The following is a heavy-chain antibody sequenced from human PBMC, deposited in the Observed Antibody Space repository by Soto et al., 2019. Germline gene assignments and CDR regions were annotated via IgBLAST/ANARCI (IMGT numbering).Heavy chain of an antibody. CDR3: TTVGGGYEENYYHYYYQDV. V-gene: IGHV3-15*01. CDR2: IKSKTDGGTT. D-gene: IGHD5-12*01. CDR1: GFTFSNAW. J-gene: IGHJ6*03. Sequence: SLRLSCAASGFTFSNAWMSWVRQAPGKGLEWVGRIKSKTDGGTTDYAAPVKGRFTISRDDSKNTLYLQMNSLKTEDTAVYYCTTVGGGYEENYYHYYYQDVSGKGTTVTVSS.